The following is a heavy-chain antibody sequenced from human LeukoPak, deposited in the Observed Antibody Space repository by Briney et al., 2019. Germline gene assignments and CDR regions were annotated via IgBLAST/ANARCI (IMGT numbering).Heavy chain of an antibody. D-gene: IGHD6-13*01. V-gene: IGHV4-59*01. CDR3: ARDRRYSSPRDDAFDI. CDR2: IYYSGST. CDR1: GGSISSYY. J-gene: IGHJ3*02. Sequence: SETLSLTCTVSGGSISSYYWSWIRQPPGKGLEWIGYIYYSGSTNYNPSLKSRVAISVDTSKNQFSLKLSSVTAADTAVYYCARDRRYSSPRDDAFDIWGQGTMVTVSS.